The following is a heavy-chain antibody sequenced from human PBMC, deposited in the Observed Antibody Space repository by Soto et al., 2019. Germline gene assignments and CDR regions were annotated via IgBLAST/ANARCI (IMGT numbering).Heavy chain of an antibody. CDR2: IYYSGST. J-gene: IGHJ6*03. D-gene: IGHD3-9*01. CDR1: GGSLSSYY. CDR3: ARSVRVGRYYDILTGYSMYMDI. Sequence: LSLTCTVSGGSLSSYYWSWIRQPPGKGLEWIGYIYYSGSTNYNPSLKSRVTISVDTSKNQFSLKLSSVTAADTAVYYCARSVRVGRYYDILTGYSMYMDIWGKGTTVTVSS. V-gene: IGHV4-59*01.